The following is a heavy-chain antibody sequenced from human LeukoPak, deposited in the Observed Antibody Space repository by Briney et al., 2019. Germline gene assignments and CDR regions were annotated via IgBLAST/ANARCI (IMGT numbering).Heavy chain of an antibody. CDR3: VKDRCSGGSCAAFGEAFDI. Sequence: GGSLRLSCSASGFTFSSYAMHWVRQAPGKGLEYVSAISSNGGSTYYADSVKGRFTISRDNSKNTLYLQMSSLRAEDTAVYYCVKDRCSGGSCAAFGEAFDIWSQGTMVTVSS. J-gene: IGHJ3*02. V-gene: IGHV3-64D*06. CDR1: GFTFSSYA. D-gene: IGHD2-15*01. CDR2: ISSNGGST.